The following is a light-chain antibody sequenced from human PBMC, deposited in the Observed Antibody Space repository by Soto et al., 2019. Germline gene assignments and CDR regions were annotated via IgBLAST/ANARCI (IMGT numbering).Light chain of an antibody. J-gene: IGKJ2*01. CDR1: QSVSSY. CDR2: DAS. Sequence: EIVLTQSPATLSLSPGERATLSCRASQSVSSYLAWYQQKPGQAPRLLIYDASNRATGIPARFSGSGSGTEYTLPIRRLEPEDFAVYYCQQRSNWPPYTFGQGTKLEIK. CDR3: QQRSNWPPYT. V-gene: IGKV3-11*01.